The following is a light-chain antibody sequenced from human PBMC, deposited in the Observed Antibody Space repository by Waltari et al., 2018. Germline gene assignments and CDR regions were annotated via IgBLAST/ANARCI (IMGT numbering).Light chain of an antibody. V-gene: IGKV3-20*01. CDR3: QQYGSSPRYT. CDR2: GAS. J-gene: IGKJ2*01. Sequence: EIVLTQAPGTLSLSPGERATLSCRASQSVSSRYLSWYQQKPGQAPRLLIFGASSRATGIPDRFSGSGSGTDFTLTISRLEPEDFAVYYCQQYGSSPRYTFGQGTKVEIK. CDR1: QSVSSRY.